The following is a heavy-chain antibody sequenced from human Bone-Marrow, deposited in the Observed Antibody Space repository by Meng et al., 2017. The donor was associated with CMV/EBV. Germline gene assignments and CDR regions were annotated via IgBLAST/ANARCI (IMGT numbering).Heavy chain of an antibody. CDR1: GGTFSSYD. CDR3: ARDHGDTAFDY. CDR2: IIPIFGTA. D-gene: IGHD5-18*01. Sequence: QVELVQSGAEVKKPGSSVKVPCKASGGTFSSYDISWVRQAPGQGLEWMGGIIPIFGTANYAQKFQGRVTITADESTSTAYMELSSLRSEDTAVYYCARDHGDTAFDYWGQGTLVTVSS. J-gene: IGHJ4*02. V-gene: IGHV1-69*12.